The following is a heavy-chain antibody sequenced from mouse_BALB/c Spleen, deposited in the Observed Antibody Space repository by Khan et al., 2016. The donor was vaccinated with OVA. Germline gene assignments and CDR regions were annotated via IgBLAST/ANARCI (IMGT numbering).Heavy chain of an antibody. J-gene: IGHJ4*01. CDR3: ARRRIYDGYYGCAMDD. V-gene: IGHV5-17*02. Sequence: EVELVESGGGLVQPGGSRKLSCAASGFTFSNFGMHWVRQAPEKGLEWVAYISSGSNTIYYAATVKGRFTISRDNPQNTLFLQMTSLRSGDTAMYYCARRRIYDGYYGCAMDDWGQGTSVTVSS. CDR1: GFTFSNFG. CDR2: ISSGSNTI. D-gene: IGHD2-3*01.